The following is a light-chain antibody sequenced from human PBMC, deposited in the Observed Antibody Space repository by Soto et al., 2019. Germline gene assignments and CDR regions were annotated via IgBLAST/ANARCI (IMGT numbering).Light chain of an antibody. CDR3: QAWDSNIYYV. V-gene: IGLV3-1*01. Sequence: SYELTQPPSVSVSPGQTATITCTGDKLGDKYTCWYQQKPGQSPVLVIYQDAKRPSGIPERFSGSNSGNTATLTISGTQAMDEADYYCQAWDSNIYYVFGTGTKVTVL. CDR1: KLGDKY. CDR2: QDA. J-gene: IGLJ1*01.